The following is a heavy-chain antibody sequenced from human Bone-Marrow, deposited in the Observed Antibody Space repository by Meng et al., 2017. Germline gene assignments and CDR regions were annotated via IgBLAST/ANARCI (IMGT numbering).Heavy chain of an antibody. CDR2: IYYSGST. Sequence: GSLRLSCTVSGGSISSYYWSWIRQPPGKGLEWIGYIYYSGSTNYNPSLKSRVTISVDTSKNQFSLKLSSVTAADTAVYYCARDASGGDDAFDIWGQGTMVTVSS. CDR1: GGSISSYY. V-gene: IGHV4-59*01. CDR3: ARDASGGDDAFDI. J-gene: IGHJ3*02. D-gene: IGHD3-16*01.